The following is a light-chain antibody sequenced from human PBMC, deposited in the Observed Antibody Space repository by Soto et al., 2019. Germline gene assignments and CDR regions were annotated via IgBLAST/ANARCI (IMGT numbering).Light chain of an antibody. Sequence: QSVRTQPPSESGAPGQRVTISCTGSSSNIGAGYDVHWYQQLPGTAPKLLIYGNSNRPSGVPDRFSGSKSGTSASLAITGLQAEDEAHYYCQSYDSSLSVVVFGGGTKLTLL. V-gene: IGLV1-40*01. J-gene: IGLJ2*01. CDR3: QSYDSSLSVVV. CDR1: SSNIGAGYD. CDR2: GNS.